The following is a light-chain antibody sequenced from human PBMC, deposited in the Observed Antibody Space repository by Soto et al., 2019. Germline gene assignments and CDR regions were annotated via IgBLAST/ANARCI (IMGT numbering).Light chain of an antibody. CDR2: EVN. J-gene: IGLJ3*02. Sequence: QSALTQPPSASGSLGQSVTISCTGTSRDIGAYDYVSWYQQHPGKVPKLIIYEVNKRPSGVPDRFSGSKSGNTASLTVSGLQGDHEADYYCHSYVGSDHSGVFGAGTKVTLL. CDR1: SRDIGAYDY. CDR3: HSYVGSDHSGV. V-gene: IGLV2-8*01.